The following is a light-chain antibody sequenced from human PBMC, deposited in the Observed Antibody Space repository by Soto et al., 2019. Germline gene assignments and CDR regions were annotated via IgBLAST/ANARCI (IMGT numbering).Light chain of an antibody. J-gene: IGLJ2*01. V-gene: IGLV2-14*01. CDR3: SSYTSSSTRV. CDR1: SSDVGGYNY. CDR2: DVS. Sequence: QSVLTQPASVSGCPGQSITISCTGTSSDVGGYNYGSWYQQHPGKAPKLMIYDVSNRPSGVSIRFSGSKSGNTASLTISGLHAEDEADYFCSSYTSSSTRVFGGGTKLTVL.